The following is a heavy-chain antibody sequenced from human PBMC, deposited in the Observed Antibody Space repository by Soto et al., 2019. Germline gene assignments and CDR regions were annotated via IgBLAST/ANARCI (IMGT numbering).Heavy chain of an antibody. Sequence: ASVKVSCKASGYTFTSYDINWVRQATGQGLEWMGWMNPNSGNTGYAQKFQGRVTMTRNTSISTAYMELSSLRSEDTAVYYCAKDSSPRSVVRTPYYFDYWGQGTLVTVSS. CDR3: AKDSSPRSVVRTPYYFDY. CDR2: MNPNSGNT. J-gene: IGHJ4*02. CDR1: GYTFTSYD. V-gene: IGHV1-8*01. D-gene: IGHD3-22*01.